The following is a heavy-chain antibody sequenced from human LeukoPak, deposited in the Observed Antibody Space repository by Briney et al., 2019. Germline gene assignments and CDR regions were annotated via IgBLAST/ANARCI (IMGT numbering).Heavy chain of an antibody. CDR1: GGSISSSSYY. J-gene: IGHJ5*02. V-gene: IGHV4-39*07. Sequence: SETLSLTCTVSGGSISSSSYYWGWIRQPPGKGLEWIGSIYYSGSTYYNPSLKSRVTISVDTSKNQFSLKLSSVTAADTAVYYCARVCSIAVAGSRAKNWFDPWSQGTLVTVSS. D-gene: IGHD6-19*01. CDR3: ARVCSIAVAGSRAKNWFDP. CDR2: IYYSGST.